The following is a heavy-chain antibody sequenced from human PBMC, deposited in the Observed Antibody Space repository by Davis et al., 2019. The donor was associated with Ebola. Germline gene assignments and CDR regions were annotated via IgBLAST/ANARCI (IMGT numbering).Heavy chain of an antibody. J-gene: IGHJ3*02. CDR3: AREAGGWYRDAFDI. V-gene: IGHV1-69*13. D-gene: IGHD6-19*01. CDR1: GGTFSSYA. Sequence: SVKVSCKASGGTFSSYAISWVRQAPGQGLEWMGGIIPIFGTANYAQKFQGRVTITADESTSTAYMELSSLRSEDTAVYYCAREAGGWYRDAFDIWGQGTIVTVSS. CDR2: IIPIFGTA.